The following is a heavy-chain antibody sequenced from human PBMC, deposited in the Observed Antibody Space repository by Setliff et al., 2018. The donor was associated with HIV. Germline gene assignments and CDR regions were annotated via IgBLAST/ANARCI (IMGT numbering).Heavy chain of an antibody. Sequence: GGSLRLSCAASGFIFSSFNMNWVRRAPGKGLEWVSSISSSSSYIYYANSVKGRFTISRDNAKNSLYLQMSSLRAEDTAVYYCARDHEDSGWYVESVDYWGQGTLVTVSS. CDR1: GFIFSSFN. D-gene: IGHD6-19*01. CDR2: ISSSSSYI. J-gene: IGHJ4*02. CDR3: ARDHEDSGWYVESVDY. V-gene: IGHV3-21*01.